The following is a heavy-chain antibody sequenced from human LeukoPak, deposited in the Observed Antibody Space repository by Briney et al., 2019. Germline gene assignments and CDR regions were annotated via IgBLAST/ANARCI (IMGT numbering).Heavy chain of an antibody. V-gene: IGHV4-39*01. Sequence: PSGTLSLTCSVSGGSISSSRYYWGWFRQPPGKGLEWIGTIYYSGNTYYNPSLRSRVSISVDRSKNQISLQMPSVTAADTAVYYCARLSPGTKSLDYYYYYMDVWGKGTTVTVSS. CDR1: GGSISSSRYY. D-gene: IGHD6-13*01. CDR2: IYYSGNT. J-gene: IGHJ6*03. CDR3: ARLSPGTKSLDYYYYYMDV.